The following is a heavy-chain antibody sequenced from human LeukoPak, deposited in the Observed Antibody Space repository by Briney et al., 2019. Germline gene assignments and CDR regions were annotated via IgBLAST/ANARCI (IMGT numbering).Heavy chain of an antibody. CDR1: GFTFSSYW. Sequence: GGSLRLSCEASGFTFSSYWMSWVRQAPGKGLEWVANIKTDGSEKYYVDSVKGRFTISRDNAKNSLYLQMNSLRAEDMAVYYCARDYTGYFPWGQGTLVIVSS. D-gene: IGHD3-9*01. CDR3: ARDYTGYFP. V-gene: IGHV3-7*03. J-gene: IGHJ5*02. CDR2: IKTDGSEK.